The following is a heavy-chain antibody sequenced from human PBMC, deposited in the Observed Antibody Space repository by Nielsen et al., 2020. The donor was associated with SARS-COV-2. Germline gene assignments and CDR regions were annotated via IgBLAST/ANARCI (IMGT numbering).Heavy chain of an antibody. CDR3: AKDREGY. CDR2: ISYDGSNK. J-gene: IGHJ4*02. V-gene: IGHV3-30*18. CDR1: GFTFSSYG. Sequence: GESLKISCAASGFTFSSYGMHWVRQAPGKGLEWVAVISYDGSNKYYADSVKGRFTISRDNSKNTLYLQMNSLRAEDTAVYYCAKDREGYWGQGTLVTVSS.